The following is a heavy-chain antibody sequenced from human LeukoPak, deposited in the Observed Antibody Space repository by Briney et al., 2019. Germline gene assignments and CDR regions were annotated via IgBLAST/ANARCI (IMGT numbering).Heavy chain of an antibody. CDR2: INWNSGNI. CDR3: AKGRSRGDSYGFIFP. D-gene: IGHD5-18*01. V-gene: IGHV3-9*01. Sequence: PGGSLRLSCAASGFTFDDYAMHWVRQAPGKGLEWVSGINWNSGNIGYADSVKGRFTISRDNAKNSLYLQMNSLRAEDTALYYCAKGRSRGDSYGFIFPWGQGTLVTVSS. CDR1: GFTFDDYA. J-gene: IGHJ5*02.